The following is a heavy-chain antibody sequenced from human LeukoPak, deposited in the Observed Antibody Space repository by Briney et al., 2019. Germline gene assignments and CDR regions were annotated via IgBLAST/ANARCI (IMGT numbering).Heavy chain of an antibody. CDR1: GFTFSRYG. CDR2: ISGSGGST. V-gene: IGHV3-23*01. D-gene: IGHD6-13*01. J-gene: IGHJ4*02. CDR3: AKDSSSWPIYFDY. Sequence: GGSLRLSCAAPGFTFSRYGMTWVRQAPGKGLEWVSAISGSGGSTYYADSVKGRFTISRDNSKNTLYLQMNSLRAEDTAVYYCAKDSSSWPIYFDYWGQGTLVTVSS.